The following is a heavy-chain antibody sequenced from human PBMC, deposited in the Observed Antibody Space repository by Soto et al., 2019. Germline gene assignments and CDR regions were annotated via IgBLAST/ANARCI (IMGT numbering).Heavy chain of an antibody. V-gene: IGHV3-64D*06. J-gene: IGHJ4*02. CDR2: ISSNGGST. CDR1: GFTFTIYA. D-gene: IGHD5-12*01. CDR3: VKDQGGYSRYVFDY. Sequence: HPWGSLRLSCSASGFTFTIYAMHWVRQAPGKGLEYVSAISSNGGSTYYADSVKGRFTISRDNSKNTLYLQMSSLRAEETAVYYCVKDQGGYSRYVFDYWGKGTLVTV.